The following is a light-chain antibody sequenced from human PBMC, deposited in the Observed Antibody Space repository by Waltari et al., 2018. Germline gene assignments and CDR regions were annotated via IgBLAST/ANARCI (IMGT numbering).Light chain of an antibody. CDR3: QQYNSYHIFT. Sequence: DIQMTQSPSTLSASVGDRVTITCRASQNINSWLAWYHQKPGKAPKLLIYKASSLETGVPSRFSGSESGTEFTLTINSLQPDDFATYYCQQYNSYHIFTFGPGTKVEI. V-gene: IGKV1-5*03. CDR2: KAS. CDR1: QNINSW. J-gene: IGKJ3*01.